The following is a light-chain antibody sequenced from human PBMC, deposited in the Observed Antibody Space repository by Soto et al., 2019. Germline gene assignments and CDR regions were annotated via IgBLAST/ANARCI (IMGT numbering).Light chain of an antibody. CDR1: QSVSSN. J-gene: IGKJ4*01. V-gene: IGKV3-15*01. CDR3: QQYNVWPLT. CDR2: VES. Sequence: EIVMTQSPATLSVSPGERATLSCRASQSVSSNLAWYQQKPGQTPKLLIYVESTRDTGIPPRFSGSGSGTAFALTICSLQSEDFAVYYCQQYNVWPLTFGGGTKVEFK.